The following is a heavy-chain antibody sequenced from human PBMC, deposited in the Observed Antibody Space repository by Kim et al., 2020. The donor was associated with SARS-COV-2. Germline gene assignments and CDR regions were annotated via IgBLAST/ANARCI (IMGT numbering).Heavy chain of an antibody. CDR3: ARSYSSGWYVGWFDP. D-gene: IGHD6-19*01. Sequence: ASVKVSCKASGYTFTSYDINWVRQAIGQGLEWMGWMNPNSGNTGYAQKFQGRVTMTRNTSISTAYMELSSLRSEDTAVYYCARSYSSGWYVGWFDPWGQGTLVTVSS. CDR2: MNPNSGNT. J-gene: IGHJ5*02. V-gene: IGHV1-8*01. CDR1: GYTFTSYD.